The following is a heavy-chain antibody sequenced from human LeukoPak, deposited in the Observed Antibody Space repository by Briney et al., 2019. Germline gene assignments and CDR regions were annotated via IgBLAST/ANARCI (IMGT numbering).Heavy chain of an antibody. J-gene: IGHJ5*02. CDR3: ARDRLVNWFDP. CDR2: IYCSGST. V-gene: IGHV4-59*11. D-gene: IGHD3-16*02. Sequence: SETLSLTCTVSGGSISSHYWSWIRQPPGKGLEWIGYIYCSGSTNYNPSLKSRVAISIDTSKNQFSLKLSSVTAADTAVYYCARDRLVNWFDPWGRGTLVTVSS. CDR1: GGSISSHY.